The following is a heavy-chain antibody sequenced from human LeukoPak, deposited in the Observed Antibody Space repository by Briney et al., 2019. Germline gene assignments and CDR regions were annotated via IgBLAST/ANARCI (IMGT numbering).Heavy chain of an antibody. V-gene: IGHV3-23*01. D-gene: IGHD6-13*01. CDR2: ISGSGGST. CDR1: GFTFSSYA. Sequence: GGSLRLSCAASGFTFSSYAMSWVRQAPGKGLEWVSAISGSGGSTYHADSVKGRFAISRDNSKNTLYLQMNSLRAEDTAVYYCAKLGSSSWFYNYFAYWGQGTLVTVSS. J-gene: IGHJ4*02. CDR3: AKLGSSSWFYNYFAY.